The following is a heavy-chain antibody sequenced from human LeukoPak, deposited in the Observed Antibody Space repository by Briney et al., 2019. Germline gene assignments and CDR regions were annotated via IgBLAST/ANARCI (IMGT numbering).Heavy chain of an antibody. CDR1: GFTFSSYG. Sequence: GGSPRLSCAASGFTFSSYGMHWVRQAPGKGLEWVAVISYDGSNKYYADSVKGRFTISRDNSKNTLYLQMNSLRDEDTAVYYCARDRITMVRGVIGWFDPWGQGTLVTVSS. CDR2: ISYDGSNK. V-gene: IGHV3-30*03. D-gene: IGHD3-10*01. J-gene: IGHJ5*02. CDR3: ARDRITMVRGVIGWFDP.